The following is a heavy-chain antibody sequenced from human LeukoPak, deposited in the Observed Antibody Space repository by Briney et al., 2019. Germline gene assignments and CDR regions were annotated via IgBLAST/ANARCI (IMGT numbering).Heavy chain of an antibody. V-gene: IGHV1-2*04. Sequence: ASVKVSCKASGYTFTGYYMHWVRQAPGQGLEWMGWINPNSGGTNYAQKSQGWVTMTRDTSISTAYMELSRLRSDDTAVYYCARGGYYYGSGSYSGFDYWGQGTLVTVSS. CDR2: INPNSGGT. J-gene: IGHJ4*02. CDR1: GYTFTGYY. D-gene: IGHD3-10*01. CDR3: ARGGYYYGSGSYSGFDY.